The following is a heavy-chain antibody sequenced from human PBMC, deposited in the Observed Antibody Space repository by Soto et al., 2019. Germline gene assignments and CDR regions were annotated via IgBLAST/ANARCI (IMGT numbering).Heavy chain of an antibody. CDR3: ARVKNYYDNSPFDY. D-gene: IGHD3-22*01. CDR1: GGTFSSYA. Sequence: ASVKVSCKASGGTFSSYAISWVRQAPGQGLEWMGGIIPIFGTANYAQKFQGRVTITADESTSTAYMELSSLRSEDTAVYYCARVKNYYDNSPFDYWGQGTLVTVSS. CDR2: IIPIFGTA. V-gene: IGHV1-69*13. J-gene: IGHJ4*02.